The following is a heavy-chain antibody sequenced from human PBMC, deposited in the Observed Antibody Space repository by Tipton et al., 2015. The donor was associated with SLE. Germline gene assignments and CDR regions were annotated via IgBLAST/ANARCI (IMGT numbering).Heavy chain of an antibody. Sequence: TLSLTCTVSGGSISSYYWSWIRQPPGKGLEWIGYIYYSGSTNYNPSLKSRVTISVDTSKNQFSLRLSSVTAADTAVYYYARTKSSGAVGWYFDLWGRGTLVTISS. D-gene: IGHD2-15*01. CDR1: GGSISSYY. CDR2: IYYSGST. J-gene: IGHJ2*01. CDR3: ARTKSSGAVGWYFDL. V-gene: IGHV4-59*07.